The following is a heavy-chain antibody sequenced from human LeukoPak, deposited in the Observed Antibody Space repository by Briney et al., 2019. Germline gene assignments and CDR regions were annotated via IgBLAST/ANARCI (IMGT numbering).Heavy chain of an antibody. V-gene: IGHV1-8*01. J-gene: IGHJ6*02. CDR3: ARGRPKTTTGTDYYYYGMDV. CDR2: MNPNSGNT. CDR1: GYTFTSYD. D-gene: IGHD1-1*01. Sequence: GASVKVSSKASGYTFTSYDINWVRQATGQGLEWMGWMNPNSGNTGYAQKFQGRVTMTRNTSISTAYMELSSLRSEDTAVYYCARGRPKTTTGTDYYYYGMDVWGQGTTVTVSS.